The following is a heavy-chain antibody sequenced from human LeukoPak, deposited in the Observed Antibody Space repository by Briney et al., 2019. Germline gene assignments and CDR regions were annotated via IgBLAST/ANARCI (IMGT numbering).Heavy chain of an antibody. Sequence: PGGSLRLSCAASGFTFSTYIMHWVRQAPGKGLDWVAVISVDGNTKYYADSAKGRFTISRDNSKNTLYVQMNSLRTEDTAVYYCASGDSVTTSPPYYYAMDVWGQGTTVTVSS. V-gene: IGHV3-30-3*01. CDR2: ISVDGNTK. J-gene: IGHJ6*02. CDR1: GFTFSTYI. CDR3: ASGDSVTTSPPYYYAMDV. D-gene: IGHD4-17*01.